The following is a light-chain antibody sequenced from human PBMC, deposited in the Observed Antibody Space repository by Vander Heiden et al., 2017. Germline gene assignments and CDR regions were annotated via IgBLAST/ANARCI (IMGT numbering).Light chain of an antibody. Sequence: EIVMTQSLDSLAVSLGERATIHCKSSQSVLYNSNNKNYITWYQQQQRQRPKLLISWASTRTSEVPDRFSGSGSGTDFALTISILRAQDEEVYYYQQYYSSPPRLTFGGGTKVEIK. J-gene: IGKJ4*01. CDR3: QQYYSSPPRLT. CDR2: WAS. V-gene: IGKV4-1*01. CDR1: QSVLYNSNNKNY.